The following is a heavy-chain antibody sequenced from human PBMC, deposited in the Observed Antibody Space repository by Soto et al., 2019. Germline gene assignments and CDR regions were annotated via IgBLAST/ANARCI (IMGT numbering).Heavy chain of an antibody. CDR3: ARDYYGSVFYYGMDV. Sequence: PSETLSLICTVSGGSISSSSYYWGGIRQPPGKGLEWIGSIYYSGSTYYNPSLKSRVTISVDTSKNQFSLKLSSVTAADTAVYYCARDYYGSVFYYGMDVWGQGTTVTVSS. CDR1: GGSISSSSYY. D-gene: IGHD3-10*01. CDR2: IYYSGST. J-gene: IGHJ6*02. V-gene: IGHV4-39*02.